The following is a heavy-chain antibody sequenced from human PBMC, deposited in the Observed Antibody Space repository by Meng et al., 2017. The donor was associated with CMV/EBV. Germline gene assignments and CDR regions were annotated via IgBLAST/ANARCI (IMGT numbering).Heavy chain of an antibody. CDR1: RFSLSTCGVG. J-gene: IGHJ4*02. V-gene: IGHV2-5*02. D-gene: IGHD6-13*01. CDR2: IYWDDDK. Sequence: QITLNVSVPARVKPTHTLTLTCTFSRFSLSTCGVGVVWLRQPTVKALEWLALIYWDDDKRYSPSLKSRLNINKDTSKNQVVLTMTNMDPVDTATYYCARIAAAGRFDYWGQGTLVTVSS. CDR3: ARIAAAGRFDY.